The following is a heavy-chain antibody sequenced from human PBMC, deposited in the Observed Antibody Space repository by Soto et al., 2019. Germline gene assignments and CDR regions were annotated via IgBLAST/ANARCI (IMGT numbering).Heavy chain of an antibody. Sequence: PSETLSLTCTVSGGSISSGGYYWSWIRQPPGKGLEWIGYIYYSGSTYYNPSLKSRVTISVDTSKNQFSLKLSSVTAADTAVYYCARVPRDGDYRHYYYGMDVWGQGTTVTVSS. CDR1: GGSISSGGYY. D-gene: IGHD4-17*01. CDR3: ARVPRDGDYRHYYYGMDV. J-gene: IGHJ6*02. CDR2: IYYSGST. V-gene: IGHV4-31*03.